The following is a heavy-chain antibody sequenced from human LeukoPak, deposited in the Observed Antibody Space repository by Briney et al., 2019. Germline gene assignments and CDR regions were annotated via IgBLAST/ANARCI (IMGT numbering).Heavy chain of an antibody. CDR1: GFTFSSYT. CDR3: ARVSCESRDY. Sequence: GGPLRLSCAASGFTFSSYTMNWVRQPPGKGLGWVSAITRSSRSKFYADSVKGRFTISRDDAKDSLYLQMNSLSDEDTAVYYCARVSCESRDYWGQGTLVTVSS. CDR2: ITRSSRSK. J-gene: IGHJ4*02. D-gene: IGHD2-21*01. V-gene: IGHV3-21*04.